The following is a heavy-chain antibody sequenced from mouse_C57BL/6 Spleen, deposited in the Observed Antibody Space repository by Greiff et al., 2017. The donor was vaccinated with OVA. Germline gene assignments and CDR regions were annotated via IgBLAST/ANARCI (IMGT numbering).Heavy chain of an antibody. Sequence: QVQLQQSGPELVKPGASVKISCKASGYAFSSSWMNWVKQRPGKGLEWIGRIYPGDGDTNYNGKFKGKATLTADKSSSTAYMQLSSLTSEDAAVDFCARWRGYDYFDYWGQGTTLTVSS. J-gene: IGHJ2*01. CDR2: IYPGDGDT. CDR1: GYAFSSSW. D-gene: IGHD2-2*01. V-gene: IGHV1-82*01. CDR3: ARWRGYDYFDY.